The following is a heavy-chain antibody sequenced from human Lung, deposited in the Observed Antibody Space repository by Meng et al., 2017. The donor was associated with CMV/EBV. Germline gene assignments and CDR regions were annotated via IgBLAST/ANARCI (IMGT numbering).Heavy chain of an antibody. CDR2: IYYSGST. CDR3: ASTNYDFWSGYWRGNFDY. J-gene: IGHJ4*02. V-gene: IGHV4-39*07. CDR1: GGSISSSSYY. Sequence: SETLSLTCTVSGGSISSSSYYWGWIRQPPGKGLEWIGSIYYSGSTYYNPSLKSRVTISVDTSKNQFSLKLSSVTAADTAVYYCASTNYDFWSGYWRGNFDYWGQGTLVTVSS. D-gene: IGHD3-3*01.